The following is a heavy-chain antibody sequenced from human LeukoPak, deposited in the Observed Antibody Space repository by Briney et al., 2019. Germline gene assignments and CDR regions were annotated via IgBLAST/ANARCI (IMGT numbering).Heavy chain of an antibody. J-gene: IGHJ3*02. CDR1: GFTFSSYA. V-gene: IGHV3-23*01. CDR3: ASQGNYYGSVSYLDI. D-gene: IGHD3-10*01. Sequence: GGSLTLSCAASGFTFSSYAMNWVRPAPGKGLDWVSAISGSCGSRYYADSVKRPFTISRDNSNNTLYLQMNSLRAEDTAVYYGASQGNYYGSVSYLDIWGQGTMVTVSS. CDR2: ISGSCGSR.